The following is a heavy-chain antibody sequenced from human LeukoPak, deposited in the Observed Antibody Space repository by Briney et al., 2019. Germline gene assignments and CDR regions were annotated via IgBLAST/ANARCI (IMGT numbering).Heavy chain of an antibody. D-gene: IGHD3-10*01. Sequence: ASVKVSCKASGYTFTGYYMHWVRQAPGQGLEWMGWINPNSGGTNYAQKFQGRVTMTRDTSISTAYMELSRLRSDDTAVYYCARGRLLWSRWDYYYGMDVWGQGTTVTVSS. CDR2: INPNSGGT. V-gene: IGHV1-2*02. J-gene: IGHJ6*02. CDR3: ARGRLLWSRWDYYYGMDV. CDR1: GYTFTGYY.